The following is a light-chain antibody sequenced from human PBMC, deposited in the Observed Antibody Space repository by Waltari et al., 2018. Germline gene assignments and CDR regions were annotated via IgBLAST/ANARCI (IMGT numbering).Light chain of an antibody. Sequence: DIVMTQSPDSLAVSLGERATINCKSSQNVLFISNNKNYLAWYQQKPGQAPKLLIYWASTRESGVPDRFSGSWSGTDFTLTISNLQAEDVAVYYCQQYYSTLPYTFGQGTKLEIK. CDR1: QNVLFISNNKNY. J-gene: IGKJ2*01. V-gene: IGKV4-1*01. CDR3: QQYYSTLPYT. CDR2: WAS.